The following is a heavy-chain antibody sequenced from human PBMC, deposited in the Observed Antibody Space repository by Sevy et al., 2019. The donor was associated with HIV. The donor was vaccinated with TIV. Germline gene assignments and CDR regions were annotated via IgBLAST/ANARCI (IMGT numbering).Heavy chain of an antibody. CDR1: GGSFSSSSYY. CDR2: IYTSGST. V-gene: IGHV4-61*02. CDR3: AGRIAVAAFDY. Sequence: SETLSLTCTVSGGSFSSSSYYWNWIRQPAGRGLEWIGRIYTSGSTNYNPSLKSRVTMSVDTSKNQFSLKLSSVTAADTPVYYCAGRIAVAAFDYWGQGNLVTVSS. D-gene: IGHD6-19*01. J-gene: IGHJ4*02.